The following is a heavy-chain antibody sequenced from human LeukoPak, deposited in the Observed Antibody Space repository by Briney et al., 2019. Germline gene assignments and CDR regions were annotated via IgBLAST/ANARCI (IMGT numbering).Heavy chain of an antibody. CDR3: AQGGLRILGVGY. CDR2: ISGSGGGT. Sequence: GGSLRLSCATSGFTFSIYAMTWVRQAPGKGLEWVSCISGSGGGTYYADSVAGQFIISRDNSKNTLYLQMNSLRADDTAVYYCAQGGLRILGVGYWGQGTLVTVSS. J-gene: IGHJ4*02. D-gene: IGHD5-12*01. V-gene: IGHV3-23*01. CDR1: GFTFSIYA.